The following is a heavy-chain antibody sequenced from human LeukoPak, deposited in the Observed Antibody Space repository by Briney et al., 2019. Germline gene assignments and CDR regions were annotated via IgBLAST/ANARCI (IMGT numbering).Heavy chain of an antibody. V-gene: IGHV1-18*01. D-gene: IGHD3-3*01. Sequence: ASVKVSCKTSGYTFSHYGCSWVRQAPGQGLEWMGWISAYNGNTEYAQKFQGRVTLTTDTSTDTAYMEVRSLTSADTAVYFCARALWSGHYYLDYWGQGTLVTVSS. CDR3: ARALWSGHYYLDY. CDR2: ISAYNGNT. CDR1: GYTFSHYG. J-gene: IGHJ4*02.